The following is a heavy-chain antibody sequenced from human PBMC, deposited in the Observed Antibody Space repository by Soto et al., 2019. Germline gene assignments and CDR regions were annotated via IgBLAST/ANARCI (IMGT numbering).Heavy chain of an antibody. V-gene: IGHV4-31*03. CDR3: AGYCSSTSCYTGTDY. Sequence: QVQLQESGPGLVKPSQTLSLTCTVSGGSISSGGYYWSWIRQHPGKGLEWIGSIYYSGSTYYNPSLKSRVTISVDTSKNQFSLKLSSVTAADTAVYYCAGYCSSTSCYTGTDYWGQGTLVTVSS. D-gene: IGHD2-2*02. J-gene: IGHJ4*02. CDR1: GGSISSGGYY. CDR2: IYYSGST.